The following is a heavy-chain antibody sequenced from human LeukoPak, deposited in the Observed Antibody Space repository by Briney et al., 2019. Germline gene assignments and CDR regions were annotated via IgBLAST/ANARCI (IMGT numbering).Heavy chain of an antibody. J-gene: IGHJ4*02. CDR3: ARDSIPRVRGVPDY. V-gene: IGHV3-64*01. Sequence: GGSLRLSCAASGFTFSSYAMHWVRQAPGKGLEYVSAISSNGGSTYYANSVKGRFTISRDNSKNTLYLQMGSLRAEDMAVYYCARDSIPRVRGVPDYWGQGTLVTVSS. CDR2: ISSNGGST. D-gene: IGHD3-10*01. CDR1: GFTFSSYA.